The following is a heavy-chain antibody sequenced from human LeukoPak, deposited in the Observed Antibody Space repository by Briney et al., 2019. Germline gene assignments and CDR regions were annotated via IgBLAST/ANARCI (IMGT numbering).Heavy chain of an antibody. J-gene: IGHJ2*01. CDR1: GDSISSGDYY. Sequence: PSETLSLTCTVSGDSISSGDYYWSWIRQPRGTGLEWIGYIYYSGSTYYNLSLKSRVTISVDTSKNQFSLKLSSVTAADTAVYYCARGPFSRSSGGVWYFDHWGRGTLVTVSS. V-gene: IGHV4-31*03. D-gene: IGHD6-6*01. CDR3: ARGPFSRSSGGVWYFDH. CDR2: IYYSGST.